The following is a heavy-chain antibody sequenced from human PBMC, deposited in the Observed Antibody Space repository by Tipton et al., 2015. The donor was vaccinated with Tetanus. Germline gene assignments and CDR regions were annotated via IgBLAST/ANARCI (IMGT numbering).Heavy chain of an antibody. CDR2: AYYSGTT. D-gene: IGHD3-16*01. CDR3: VRGGNFYAMDV. J-gene: IGHJ6*02. CDR1: GGSISRFY. Sequence: TLSLTCTISGGSISRFYWGWIRQPPGKGLEWIGHAYYSGTTSYNPSLKSRTTISIDTSKNRFSLNLSSATAADTAVYYCVRGGNFYAMDVWGQGTTVSVSS. V-gene: IGHV4-59*01.